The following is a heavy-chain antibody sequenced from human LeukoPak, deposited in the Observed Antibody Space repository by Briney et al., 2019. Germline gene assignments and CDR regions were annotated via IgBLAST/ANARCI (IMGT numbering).Heavy chain of an antibody. V-gene: IGHV1-69*13. D-gene: IGHD3-3*01. CDR3: ASPLKYYDVWNGYSPFDY. Sequence: SVKVSCKASGGTFSNYAINWVRLAPGQGLEWMGGIISTSGRTIYARSFQDRVTVTADASTNTVYMELSSLRYEDTALYYCASPLKYYDVWNGYSPFDYWGQGTLVVVSS. J-gene: IGHJ4*02. CDR2: IISTSGRT. CDR1: GGTFSNYA.